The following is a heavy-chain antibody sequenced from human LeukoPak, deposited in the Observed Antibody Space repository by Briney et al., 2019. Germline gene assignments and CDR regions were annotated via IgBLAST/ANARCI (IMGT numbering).Heavy chain of an antibody. J-gene: IGHJ4*02. CDR3: ARDGDNSGYFDY. V-gene: IGHV3-48*03. D-gene: IGHD3-22*01. CDR1: GFTFRSYE. Sequence: PGGSLRLSCAASGFTFRSYEMNWVRQAPGKGLEWVSYISSSGNTIYYTDSVKGRFTISRDNAKNSLYLQMNSLRAEDTAIYYCARDGDNSGYFDYWGQGTLVTVSS. CDR2: ISSSGNTI.